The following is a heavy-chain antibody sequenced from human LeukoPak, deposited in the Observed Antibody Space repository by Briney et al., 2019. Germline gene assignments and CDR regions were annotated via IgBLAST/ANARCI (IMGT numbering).Heavy chain of an antibody. CDR3: ARESGYYDSSGYSHYGMDV. D-gene: IGHD3-22*01. J-gene: IGHJ6*02. CDR1: GFTFSSYA. V-gene: IGHV3-30-3*01. Sequence: AGGSLRLSCAASGFTFSSYAMHWVRQAPGKGLEWVAVISYDGSNKYYADSVKGRFTISRDNSKNTLYLQMNSLRAEDTAVYYCARESGYYDSSGYSHYGMDVWGQGTTVTVSS. CDR2: ISYDGSNK.